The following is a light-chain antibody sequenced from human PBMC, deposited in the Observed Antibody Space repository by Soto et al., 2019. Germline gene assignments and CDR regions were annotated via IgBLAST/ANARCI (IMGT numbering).Light chain of an antibody. J-gene: IGKJ4*01. V-gene: IGKV1-39*01. CDR2: AAS. Sequence: QSPSSLSASVGDRVTIACLQSQSNSNYSYCYQQTAGLAPNLLIYAASSLQSRVPTRISGSAAATYSPITIGRLQAEDSVTYYRQHANSPPLTFGGGTKVDIK. CDR1: QSNSNY. CDR3: QHANSPPLT.